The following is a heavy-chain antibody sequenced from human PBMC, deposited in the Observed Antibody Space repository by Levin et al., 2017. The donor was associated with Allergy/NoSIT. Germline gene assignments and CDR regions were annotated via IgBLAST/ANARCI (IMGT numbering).Heavy chain of an antibody. Sequence: PSETLSLTCTVSGGSISSSSYYWGWIRQPPGKGLEWIGSIYYSGSTYYNPSLKSRVTISVDTSKNQFSLKLSSVTAADTAVYYCAGPSSTVTAVGYWGQGTLVTVSS. J-gene: IGHJ4*02. D-gene: IGHD4-17*01. CDR2: IYYSGST. V-gene: IGHV4-39*01. CDR1: GGSISSSSYY. CDR3: AGPSSTVTAVGY.